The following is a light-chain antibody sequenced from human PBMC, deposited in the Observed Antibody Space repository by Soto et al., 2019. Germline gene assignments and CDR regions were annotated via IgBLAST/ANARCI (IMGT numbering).Light chain of an antibody. J-gene: IGKJ1*01. V-gene: IGKV1-39*01. CDR3: QQNYGTSGT. Sequence: DIQLTQSPSSLSASVGDRITITCRSSQSISRYLNWYQQRPGTAPKVLIFGANSLQSGVPSRFSGSGSGTEFTLTISSLQPEDFATYYCQQNYGTSGTFGQGTKVDVK. CDR1: QSISRY. CDR2: GAN.